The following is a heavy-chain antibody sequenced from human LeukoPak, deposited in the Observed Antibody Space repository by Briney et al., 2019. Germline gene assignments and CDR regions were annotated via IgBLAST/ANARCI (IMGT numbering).Heavy chain of an antibody. CDR3: ARGKDYGDSPVGY. D-gene: IGHD4-17*01. Sequence: GGSLRLSCAASGFTFSTFGMHWVRQAPGKGLEWVSVIYSGGSTYYADSVKGRFTISRDNSKNTLYLQMNSLRAEDTAVYYCARGKDYGDSPVGYWGQGTLVTVSS. CDR2: IYSGGST. J-gene: IGHJ4*02. CDR1: GFTFSTFG. V-gene: IGHV3-66*01.